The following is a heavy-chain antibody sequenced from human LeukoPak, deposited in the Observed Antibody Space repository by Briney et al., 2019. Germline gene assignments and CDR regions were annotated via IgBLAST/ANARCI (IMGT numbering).Heavy chain of an antibody. V-gene: IGHV4-59*01. Sequence: PSETLSLTCTVSGGSISSYYWSWIRQPPGKGLEWIGYIYYSGSANYNPPLKSRVTISVDTSKNQFSLKLSSVTAADTAVYYCARAVRDYDFWSGYPLFDYWGQGTLVTVSS. CDR3: ARAVRDYDFWSGYPLFDY. CDR2: IYYSGSA. CDR1: GGSISSYY. J-gene: IGHJ4*02. D-gene: IGHD3-3*01.